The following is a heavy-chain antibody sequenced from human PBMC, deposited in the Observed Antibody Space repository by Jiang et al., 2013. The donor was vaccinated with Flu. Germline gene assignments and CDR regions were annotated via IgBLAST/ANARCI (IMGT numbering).Heavy chain of an antibody. CDR1: GFTFSSYA. J-gene: IGHJ3*02. V-gene: IGHV3-23*04. D-gene: IGHD3-10*01. Sequence: QLVESGGGLVQPGGSLRLSCAASGFTFSSYAMSWVRQAPGKGLEWVSAISGSGGSTYYADSVKGRFTISRDNSKNTLYLQMNSLRAEDTAVYYCAKDSGLFTGERGAFDIWGQGTMVTVSS. CDR3: AKDSGLFTGERGAFDI. CDR2: ISGSGGST.